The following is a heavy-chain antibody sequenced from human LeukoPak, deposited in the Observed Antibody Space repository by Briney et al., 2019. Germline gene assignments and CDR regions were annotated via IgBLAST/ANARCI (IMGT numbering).Heavy chain of an antibody. Sequence: PGGSLRLSCAASGFTFSSYGMHWVRQAPGKGLEWVAVIWYDGSNKYYADSVKGRFTISRDNSKNTLYLQMNSLRAEDTAVYYCARGITWLLSAGHFDYWGQGTLVTVSS. J-gene: IGHJ4*02. CDR3: ARGITWLLSAGHFDY. CDR1: GFTFSSYG. CDR2: IWYDGSNK. D-gene: IGHD5-24*01. V-gene: IGHV3-33*01.